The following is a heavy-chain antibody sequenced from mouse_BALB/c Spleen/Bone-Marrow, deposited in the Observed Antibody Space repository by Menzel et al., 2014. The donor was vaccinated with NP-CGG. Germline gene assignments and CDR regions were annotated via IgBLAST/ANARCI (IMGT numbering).Heavy chain of an antibody. V-gene: IGHV1-9*01. CDR2: ILPGIST. CDR1: GYIFSSYW. J-gene: IGHJ2*01. CDR3: ARGISYHFDY. D-gene: IGHD5-1*01. Sequence: VQLQQSGAELMKPGASVKISCKATGYIFSSYWIEWVKQRPGHGLEWIGEILPGISTNYNEKFKGKARFTADTSSNTAYMQLSSLTSEDSAVYYCARGISYHFDYWGQGTTLAVSS.